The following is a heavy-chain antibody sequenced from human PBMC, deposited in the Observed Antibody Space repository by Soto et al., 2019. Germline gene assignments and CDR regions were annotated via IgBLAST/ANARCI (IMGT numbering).Heavy chain of an antibody. D-gene: IGHD1-1*01. CDR3: ARGRYGDY. Sequence: QVHLLQSGAEVKKPGASVKVSCKGSGYGFTTYGITWVRQAPGQGLEWMAWISAHNGNTNYAQKLQGGVTVTRDTSKSTAYMELRSLRSDDTAVYYCARGRYGDYWGQGALVTVSS. J-gene: IGHJ4*02. CDR1: GYGFTTYG. V-gene: IGHV1-18*01. CDR2: ISAHNGNT.